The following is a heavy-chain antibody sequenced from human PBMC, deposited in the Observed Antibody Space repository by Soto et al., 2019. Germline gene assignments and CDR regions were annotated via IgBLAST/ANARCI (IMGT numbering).Heavy chain of an antibody. CDR1: GFIFGTYG. CDR3: AKETATSVDYSYFYGLDV. CDR2: ISYDGNKE. Sequence: VQLVESGGGVVQPGRSLRLSCSASGFIFGTYGMDWVRQAPGKGLEWVALISYDGNKEFYADSVKGRFTISRDNSRNTLYLHMNSLKPEDTAMYYCAKETATSVDYSYFYGLDVWGPGTTVSVSS. J-gene: IGHJ6*02. V-gene: IGHV3-30*18. D-gene: IGHD1-1*01.